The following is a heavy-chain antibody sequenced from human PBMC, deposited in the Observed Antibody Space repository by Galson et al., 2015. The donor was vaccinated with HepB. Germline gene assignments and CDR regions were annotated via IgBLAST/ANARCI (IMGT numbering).Heavy chain of an antibody. D-gene: IGHD6-13*01. CDR3: ARDLESGIAAAGIFDY. V-gene: IGHV3-33*01. CDR2: IWYDGSNK. Sequence: SLRLSCAASGFTFSSYGMHWVRQAPGKGLEWVAVIWYDGSNKYYADSVKGRFTISRDNSKNTLYLQMNSLRAEDTAVYYCARDLESGIAAAGIFDYWGQGTLVTVSS. J-gene: IGHJ4*02. CDR1: GFTFSSYG.